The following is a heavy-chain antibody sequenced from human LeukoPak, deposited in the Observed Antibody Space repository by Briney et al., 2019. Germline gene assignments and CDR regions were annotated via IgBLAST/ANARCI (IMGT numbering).Heavy chain of an antibody. CDR2: INHSGST. Sequence: SETLSLTCAVYGGSFSGYYWSWIRQPPGKGLEWIGEINHSGSTNYNPSLKSRVTISVDTSKNQFSLKLSSVTAADTAVYHCARGRRAAAGKLTISRQPFDYWGQGTQVTVSS. V-gene: IGHV4-34*01. CDR3: ARGRRAAAGKLTISRQPFDY. CDR1: GGSFSGYY. J-gene: IGHJ4*02. D-gene: IGHD6-13*01.